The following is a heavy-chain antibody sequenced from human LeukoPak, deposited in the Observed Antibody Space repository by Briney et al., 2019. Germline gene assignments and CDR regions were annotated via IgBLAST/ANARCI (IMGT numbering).Heavy chain of an antibody. CDR3: ARAAHTYYYDSSGYY. V-gene: IGHV1-2*02. J-gene: IGHJ4*02. Sequence: ASVTVSCKASGYTFTGYYMHWVRQAPGQGLEWMGWINPNSGGTNYAQKSQGRVTMTRDTSTSTAYMELSRLRSDDTAVYYCARAAHTYYYDSSGYYWGQGTLVTVSS. CDR2: INPNSGGT. CDR1: GYTFTGYY. D-gene: IGHD3-22*01.